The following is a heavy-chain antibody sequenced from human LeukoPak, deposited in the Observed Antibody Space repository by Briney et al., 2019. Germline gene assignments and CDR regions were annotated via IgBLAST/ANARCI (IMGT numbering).Heavy chain of an antibody. CDR1: GYSFTTHW. Sequence: GESLQISCKASGYSFTTHWIGWVRQMPGKGLEWMGIIYPGDSDTRYSPSFQGQVTISADKSISTAYLQWSSLKASDTAMYYCARQGDYVSWGDYWGQGTLVTVSS. J-gene: IGHJ4*02. V-gene: IGHV5-51*01. D-gene: IGHD4-17*01. CDR3: ARQGDYVSWGDY. CDR2: IYPGDSDT.